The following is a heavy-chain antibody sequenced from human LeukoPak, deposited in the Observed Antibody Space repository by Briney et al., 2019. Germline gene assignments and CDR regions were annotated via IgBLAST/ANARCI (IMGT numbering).Heavy chain of an antibody. CDR1: GGSFSGYY. Sequence: SETLSLTCAVYGGSFSGYYWSWIRQPPGKGLEWIGEINHSGSTNYNPSLKSRVTISVDTSKNQFSLKLSSVTAADTAVYYCARGCITIFGVVISLGNYYYGMDVWGQGATVTVSS. V-gene: IGHV4-34*01. D-gene: IGHD3-3*01. CDR2: INHSGST. CDR3: ARGCITIFGVVISLGNYYYGMDV. J-gene: IGHJ6*02.